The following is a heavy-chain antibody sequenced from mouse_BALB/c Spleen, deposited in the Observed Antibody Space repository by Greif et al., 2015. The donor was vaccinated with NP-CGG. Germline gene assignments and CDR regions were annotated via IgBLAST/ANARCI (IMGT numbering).Heavy chain of an antibody. CDR3: ASGDYDGVGAMDY. Sequence: EVQLQQSGAELVKPGASVKLSCTASGFNIKDTYMHWVKQRPEQGLEWIGRIDPANGNTKYDPKFQGKATITADTSSNTAYLQLSSLTSEDTAVYYCASGDYDGVGAMDYWGQGTSVTASS. V-gene: IGHV14-3*02. CDR1: GFNIKDTY. D-gene: IGHD2-4*01. CDR2: IDPANGNT. J-gene: IGHJ4*01.